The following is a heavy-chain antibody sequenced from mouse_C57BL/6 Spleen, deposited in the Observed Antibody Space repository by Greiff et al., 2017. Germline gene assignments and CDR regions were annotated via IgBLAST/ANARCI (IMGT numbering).Heavy chain of an antibody. D-gene: IGHD6-1*01. V-gene: IGHV1-26*01. CDR2: INPNNGGT. J-gene: IGHJ1*03. Sequence: EVQLQQSGPELAKPGASVKISCKASGYTFTDYYMNWVKQSHGKSLEWIGDINPNNGGTSYNQKFKGKATLTVDKSSSTAYMELRSLTSEDSAVYYCARSADGYFDVWGTGTTVTVSS. CDR1: GYTFTDYY. CDR3: ARSADGYFDV.